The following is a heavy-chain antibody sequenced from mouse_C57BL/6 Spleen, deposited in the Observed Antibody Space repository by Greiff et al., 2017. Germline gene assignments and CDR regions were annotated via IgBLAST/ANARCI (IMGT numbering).Heavy chain of an antibody. V-gene: IGHV1-54*01. CDR1: GYAFTNYL. Sequence: QVQLQQSGAELVRPGTSVKVSCKASGYAFTNYLIEWVKQRPGQGLEWIGVINPGSGGTNYNEKFKGKATLTADKSSSTAYMQRSSLTSEDSAVYFCARGRGYYDYDEGDAMDYWGQGTSVTVSS. D-gene: IGHD2-4*01. CDR2: INPGSGGT. CDR3: ARGRGYYDYDEGDAMDY. J-gene: IGHJ4*01.